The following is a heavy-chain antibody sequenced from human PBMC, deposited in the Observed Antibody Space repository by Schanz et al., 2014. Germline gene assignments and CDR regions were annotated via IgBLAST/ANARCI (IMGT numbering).Heavy chain of an antibody. Sequence: VQLVESGGGLVQPGGSLRLSCAASGFTFTGHWMSWVRQAPGKGLEWVAVVCYDGSKKYYADSVKGRFTTSRDNSKNTMYLQMNSLRAEDTAVYYCARDKGGYYPFDYWGQGSLVTVSS. D-gene: IGHD3-22*01. J-gene: IGHJ4*02. CDR1: GFTFTGHW. CDR3: ARDKGGYYPFDY. CDR2: VCYDGSKK. V-gene: IGHV3-33*08.